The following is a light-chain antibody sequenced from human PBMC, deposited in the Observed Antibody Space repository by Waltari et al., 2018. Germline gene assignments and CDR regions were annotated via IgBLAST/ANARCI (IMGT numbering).Light chain of an antibody. CDR3: MQSVQLPLA. CDR2: EVS. Sequence: DVLMTQTPLSLSVTPGQPASISCKSSQSLLHRDGRTYLYWYLQKEGQPPQVLIYEVSNRFSGVPDRFSGSGSGTDFTLTISRVEAEDVGIYYCMQSVQLPLAFGQGTRLDIK. CDR1: QSLLHRDGRTY. J-gene: IGKJ5*01. V-gene: IGKV2D-29*01.